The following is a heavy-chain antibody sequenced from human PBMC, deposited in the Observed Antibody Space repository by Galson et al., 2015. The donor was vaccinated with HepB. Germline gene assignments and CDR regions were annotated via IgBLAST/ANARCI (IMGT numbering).Heavy chain of an antibody. V-gene: IGHV3-73*01. D-gene: IGHD6-13*01. Sequence: SLRLSCAASGFTFSGSAMHWVRQASGKGLEWVGRIRSKANSYATAYAASVKGRFTISRDDSKNTAYLQMNSLKTEDTAVYYCTRHDVKAAGTFDYWGQGTLVTVSS. J-gene: IGHJ4*02. CDR1: GFTFSGSA. CDR3: TRHDVKAAGTFDY. CDR2: IRSKANSYAT.